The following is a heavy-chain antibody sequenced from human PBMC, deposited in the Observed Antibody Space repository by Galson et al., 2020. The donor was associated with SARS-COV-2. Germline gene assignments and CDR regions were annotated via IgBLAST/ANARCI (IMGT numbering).Heavy chain of an antibody. V-gene: IGHV4-31*03. CDR3: ARDNYYGSAVRWFDP. J-gene: IGHJ5*02. CDR1: GGSTNSGGDY. D-gene: IGHD3-10*01. CDR2: IYSSGST. Sequence: ETSETLSLTCTVSGGSTNSGGDYWTWIRQHPGKGLEWIGYIYSSGSTYYNPSLKSRVTISVDTSKNQFSLRLTSVTAADTAVYYCARDNYYGSAVRWFDPWGQGTLVTVSS.